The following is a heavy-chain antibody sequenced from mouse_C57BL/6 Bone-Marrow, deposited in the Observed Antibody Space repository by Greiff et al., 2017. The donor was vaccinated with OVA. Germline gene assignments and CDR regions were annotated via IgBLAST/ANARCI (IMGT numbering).Heavy chain of an antibody. D-gene: IGHD2-1*01. CDR2: INPSTGGT. CDR3: ARSGGYYGNLFAY. Sequence: EVQLQESGPELVKPGASVKISCKASGYSFTGYYMNWVKQSPEKSLEWIGEINPSTGGTTYNQKLKAKATLTVDKSSSTAYMQLKSLTSEDSAVYYCARSGGYYGNLFAYWGQGTLVTVSA. V-gene: IGHV1-42*01. CDR1: GYSFTGYY. J-gene: IGHJ3*01.